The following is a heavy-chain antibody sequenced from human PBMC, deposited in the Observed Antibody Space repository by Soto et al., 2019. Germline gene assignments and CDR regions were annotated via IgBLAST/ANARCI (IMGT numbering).Heavy chain of an antibody. CDR3: ASARGMPSYYYGMDV. V-gene: IGHV4-39*01. CDR2: IDDSGST. J-gene: IGHJ6*02. CDR1: SGTISSRSHY. Sequence: SETLSLTCTVSSGTISSRSHYWAWIRQPPGKGLEWIGVIDDSGSTHYSESLKSRVTISVDTSKNQFSLKVSSVTATDTAVYYCASARGMPSYYYGMDVWGQGTTVTVSS. D-gene: IGHD2-2*01.